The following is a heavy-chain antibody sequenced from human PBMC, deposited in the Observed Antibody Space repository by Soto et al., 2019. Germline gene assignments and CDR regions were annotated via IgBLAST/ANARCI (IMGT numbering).Heavy chain of an antibody. J-gene: IGHJ3*02. CDR3: ARDRDLKRRGMDAFDI. V-gene: IGHV3-11*01. D-gene: IGHD3-16*01. CDR2: ISSSGSTI. CDR1: GFTFSDYY. Sequence: GGSLRLSCAASGFTFSDYYMSWIRQAPGKGLEWVSYISSSGSTIYYADSVKGRFTISRDNAKNSLYLQMNSLRAEDTAVYYCARDRDLKRRGMDAFDIWGQGTMVTVSS.